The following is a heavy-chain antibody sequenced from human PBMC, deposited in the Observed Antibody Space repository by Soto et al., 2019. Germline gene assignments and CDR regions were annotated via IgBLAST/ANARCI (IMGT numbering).Heavy chain of an antibody. J-gene: IGHJ5*02. CDR1: GGSISSGGYY. Sequence: QVQLQESGPGLVKPSQTLSLTCTVSGGSISSGGYYWSWIRPHPGKGLEWIGYIYYSGSTYYNPSLKSRVTISVDTSKNQCSLKRSSVTAADTAVYYCARAAHYSSPFRWFDPWGQGTLVTVSS. CDR3: ARAAHYSSPFRWFDP. V-gene: IGHV4-31*03. CDR2: IYYSGST. D-gene: IGHD6-13*01.